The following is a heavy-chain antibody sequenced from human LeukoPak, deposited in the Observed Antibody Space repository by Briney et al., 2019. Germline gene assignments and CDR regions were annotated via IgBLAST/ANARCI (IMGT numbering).Heavy chain of an antibody. Sequence: ASETLSLTCTVSGGSISSYYWSWIRQPPGKGLEWIGHIYYSGSINYNPSLKSRVTISLDTSKNQLSLKLSSVTAADTAVYYCAGHHPRNTVDFWGQGTLVTVSS. D-gene: IGHD2-8*02. CDR1: GGSISSYY. CDR2: IYYSGSI. V-gene: IGHV4-59*08. J-gene: IGHJ4*02. CDR3: AGHHPRNTVDF.